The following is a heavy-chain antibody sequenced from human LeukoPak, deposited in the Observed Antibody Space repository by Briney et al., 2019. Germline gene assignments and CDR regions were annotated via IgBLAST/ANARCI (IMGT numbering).Heavy chain of an antibody. CDR2: MSPNSGDT. V-gene: IGHV1-8*01. J-gene: IGHJ4*02. Sequence: EASVTVSCKASGYTFTSYDINWVRQATGQRPEWMGWMSPNSGDTGYAQKFQDRVTMTRNTSISTAYMELSSLRSDDTAVYYCARGPPNWGYDYWGPGTLVTVSS. CDR1: GYTFTSYD. D-gene: IGHD7-27*01. CDR3: ARGPPNWGYDY.